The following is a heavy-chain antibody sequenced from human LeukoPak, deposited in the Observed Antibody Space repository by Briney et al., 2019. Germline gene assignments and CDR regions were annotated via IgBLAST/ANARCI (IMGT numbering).Heavy chain of an antibody. V-gene: IGHV3-13*04. CDR3: ARGYGQYYYFYGMDV. J-gene: IGHJ6*02. CDR2: IGTAGGT. CDR1: GFTFNTYD. Sequence: GGSLRPSCAASGFTFNTYDMHWVRQATGKGLEWVSAIGTAGGTYYPGSVKGRFTISRENAKNSLYLQMDSLRAGDTAVYYCARGYGQYYYFYGMDVWGQGTTVTVSS. D-gene: IGHD3-16*01.